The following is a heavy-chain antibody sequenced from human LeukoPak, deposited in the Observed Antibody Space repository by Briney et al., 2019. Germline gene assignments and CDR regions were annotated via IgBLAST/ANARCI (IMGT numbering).Heavy chain of an antibody. CDR3: AKDRLYRGVRGVIKGTKSYWYFDL. CDR2: INWNNGGI. CDR1: GFTFSNHA. J-gene: IGHJ2*01. V-gene: IGHV3-9*01. Sequence: GGSLRLSCAASGFTFSNHAMHWVRQAPGQGLEWVTGINWNNGGIVYADSVKGRFTVSRDNSKNTLYLQMNSLRAEDTAVYYCAKDRLYRGVRGVIKGTKSYWYFDLWGRGTLVTVSS. D-gene: IGHD3-10*01.